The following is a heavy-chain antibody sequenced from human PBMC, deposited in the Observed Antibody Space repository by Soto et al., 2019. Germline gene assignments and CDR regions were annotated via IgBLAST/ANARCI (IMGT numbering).Heavy chain of an antibody. V-gene: IGHV3-30*03. Sequence: QVHLVESGGGVVQPGWSLRLSCAASGFTFSNNGMHWVRQAPGKGLEWVAFISNDESDTYYVDSVKGRFSISRDNSQITLYLKMNSLRGEDTAVYYCVTGHWNYFDYWGQGTLVTVSS. CDR1: GFTFSNNG. D-gene: IGHD3-3*01. CDR3: VTGHWNYFDY. CDR2: ISNDESDT. J-gene: IGHJ4*02.